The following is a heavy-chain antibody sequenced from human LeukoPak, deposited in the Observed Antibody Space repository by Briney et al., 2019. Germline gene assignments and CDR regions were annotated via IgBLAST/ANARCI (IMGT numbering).Heavy chain of an antibody. CDR2: IHTSGGS. J-gene: IGHJ4*02. V-gene: IGHV4-4*09. CDR1: GASINHYY. CDR3: ARLGSYHDF. D-gene: IGHD1-26*01. Sequence: SETLSLTCTVSGASINHYYWSWIRQTPAKGLEWMGHIHTSGGSTYYPSLKSRLTMSIDTSRNQLSLKLTSVTAADMAVYFCARLGSYHDFWGQGALVTVSS.